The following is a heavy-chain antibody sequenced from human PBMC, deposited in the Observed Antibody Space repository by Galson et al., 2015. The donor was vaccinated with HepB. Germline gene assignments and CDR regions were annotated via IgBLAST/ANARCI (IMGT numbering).Heavy chain of an antibody. Sequence: SLRLSCAASGSTFSIYAMTWVRQAPGKGLEWVSAISSGGSTYYADSVKGRFTISRDNSKSTLYLLMNSLRAEDTAVYYCAKVDLDSFAGTFYYYGMAVWGQGTTVTVSS. CDR1: GSTFSIYA. V-gene: IGHV3-23*01. CDR2: ISSGGST. D-gene: IGHD6-13*01. CDR3: AKVDLDSFAGTFYYYGMAV. J-gene: IGHJ6*02.